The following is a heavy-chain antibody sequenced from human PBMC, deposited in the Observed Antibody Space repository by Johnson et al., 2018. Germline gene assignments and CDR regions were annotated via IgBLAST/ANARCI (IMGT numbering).Heavy chain of an antibody. D-gene: IGHD5-18*01. CDR3: ARDLDTGNYLAAFDI. J-gene: IGHJ3*02. CDR1: GFSLGSYS. CDR2: ITDRSRAT. V-gene: IGHV3-48*02. Sequence: VQLVQSGGGLVQPGGSLRLSCAASGFSLGSYSMHWVRQAPGKGLEWISSITDRSRATYYADSVKGRFTISRDNANNSVYLQMNSLRDEDTAVYYWARDLDTGNYLAAFDIWGQGTMASVSS.